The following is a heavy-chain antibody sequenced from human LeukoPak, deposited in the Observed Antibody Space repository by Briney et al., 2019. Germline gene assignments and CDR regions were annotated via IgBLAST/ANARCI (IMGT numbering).Heavy chain of an antibody. CDR1: GYTFNTYC. J-gene: IGHJ5*02. V-gene: IGHV7-4-1*02. CDR3: ARTTGYSSSWYWFDP. CDR2: INTNTGNP. D-gene: IGHD6-13*01. Sequence: ASVNVSCKASGYTFNTYCMNWVRQAPGQGLEWMGWINTNTGNPTYTHAFTERFVVSSDTSVSTAYLKISSLKAEDTAVYYSARTTGYSSSWYWFDPWDQGTLVTVSS.